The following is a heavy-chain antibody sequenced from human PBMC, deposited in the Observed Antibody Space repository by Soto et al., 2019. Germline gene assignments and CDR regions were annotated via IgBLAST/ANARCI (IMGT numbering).Heavy chain of an antibody. CDR1: RFTFSGHW. CDR2: IKQDGSEK. Sequence: GGSLRLSWAASRFTFSGHWMSWVRPAPGKGLEWVANIKQDGSEKYYVDSVKGRFTISRDNAKNSLYLQMNSLSAEDTAVYYCARVSGHRGYWPSSGMDVWGQGTTVTVS. J-gene: IGHJ6*02. V-gene: IGHV3-7*01. D-gene: IGHD5-12*01. CDR3: ARVSGHRGYWPSSGMDV.